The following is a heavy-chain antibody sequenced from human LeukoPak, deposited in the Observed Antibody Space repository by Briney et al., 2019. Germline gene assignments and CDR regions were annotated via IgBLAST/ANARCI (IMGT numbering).Heavy chain of an antibody. J-gene: IGHJ6*02. CDR3: ARAVAGTGYYYYYGMDV. V-gene: IGHV3-66*01. D-gene: IGHD6-19*01. CDR2: IYSGGST. CDR1: GFTFSSSA. Sequence: GGSLRLSCAASGFTFSSSAMSWVRQAPGKGLEWVSVIYSGGSTYYADSVKGRFTISRDNSKNTLYLQMNSLRAEDTAVYYCARAVAGTGYYYYYGMDVWGQGTTVTVSS.